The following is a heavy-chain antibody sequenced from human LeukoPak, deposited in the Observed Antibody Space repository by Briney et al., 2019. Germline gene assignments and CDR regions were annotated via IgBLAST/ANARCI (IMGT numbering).Heavy chain of an antibody. J-gene: IGHJ6*03. V-gene: IGHV1-18*01. CDR3: ATRREDYDAGSNDPTSYYYYYMDV. D-gene: IGHD3-10*01. Sequence: ASVKVSCKASGYTFTSYGISWVRQAPGQGLEWMGWISAYNGNTNYAQKLQGRVTMTTDTSTSTAYMELRSLRSDDTAVYYCATRREDYDAGSNDPTSYYYYYMDVWGKGTTVTVSS. CDR1: GYTFTSYG. CDR2: ISAYNGNT.